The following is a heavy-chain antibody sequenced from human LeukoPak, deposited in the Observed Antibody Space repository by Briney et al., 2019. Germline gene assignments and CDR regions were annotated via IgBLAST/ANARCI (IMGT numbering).Heavy chain of an antibody. Sequence: ASVKVSCKASGYTFTSYGISGVGQAPGKGLEWMGWISDYNGNTNYAQKLQGRVTMTTDTSTSTAYMELRSLRSDDTAVYYCARVTVDYDILTGYPPDYWGQGTLVTVSS. CDR1: GYTFTSYG. V-gene: IGHV1-18*01. CDR3: ARVTVDYDILTGYPPDY. J-gene: IGHJ4*02. D-gene: IGHD3-9*01. CDR2: ISDYNGNT.